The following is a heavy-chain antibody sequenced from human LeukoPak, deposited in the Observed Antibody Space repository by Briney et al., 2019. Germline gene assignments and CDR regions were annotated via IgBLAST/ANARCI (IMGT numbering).Heavy chain of an antibody. Sequence: GGSLRLSCAASGFTFSSYGMHWVRQAPGKGLEWVSSISPSSITIYYADSVKGRFTISRDNARNSLYLQMNFLRDDDTAVYYCARADMDVWGQGTTVTVSS. CDR3: ARADMDV. J-gene: IGHJ6*02. CDR2: ISPSSITI. CDR1: GFTFSSYG. V-gene: IGHV3-48*02.